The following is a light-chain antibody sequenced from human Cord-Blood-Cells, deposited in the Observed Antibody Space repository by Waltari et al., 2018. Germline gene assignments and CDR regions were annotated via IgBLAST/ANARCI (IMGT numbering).Light chain of an antibody. Sequence: EIVMTQSPATLSVSPGERATLSCRASQSVSGNLAWDQQKPVQAPSLLIYGASTRATGIPAMFSGSGSGTEFTLTISSLQSEDFAVYYCQQYNNWPRTFGQGTKREIK. CDR2: GAS. J-gene: IGKJ2*01. CDR3: QQYNNWPRT. V-gene: IGKV3-15*01. CDR1: QSVSGN.